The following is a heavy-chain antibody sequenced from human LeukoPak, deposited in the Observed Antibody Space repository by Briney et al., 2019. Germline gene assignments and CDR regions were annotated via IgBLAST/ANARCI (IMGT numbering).Heavy chain of an antibody. CDR3: AKVGRRMVRGVIPDYFDY. CDR1: GFTFSSYA. V-gene: IGHV3-30*04. CDR2: ISYDGSNK. J-gene: IGHJ4*02. Sequence: GGSLRLSCAASGFTFSSYAMHWVRQAPGKGLEWVAVISYDGSNKYYADSVKGRFTISRDNSKNTLYLQMNSLRAEDTAVYYCAKVGRRMVRGVIPDYFDYWGQGTLVTVSS. D-gene: IGHD3-10*01.